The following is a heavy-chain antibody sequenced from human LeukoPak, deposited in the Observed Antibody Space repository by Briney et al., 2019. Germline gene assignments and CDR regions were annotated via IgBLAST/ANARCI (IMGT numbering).Heavy chain of an antibody. CDR3: ARKYHGLRHYYFDY. CDR1: GFTFSDYY. D-gene: IGHD2-2*01. Sequence: PGGSLRLSCAASGFTFSDYYMSWVRQAPGKGLEWVSYISSSGSTIYYADSVKGRFTISRDNAKNSLYLQMNSLRAEDTAVYYCARKYHGLRHYYFDYWGQGTLVTVSS. CDR2: ISSSGSTI. V-gene: IGHV3-11*01. J-gene: IGHJ4*02.